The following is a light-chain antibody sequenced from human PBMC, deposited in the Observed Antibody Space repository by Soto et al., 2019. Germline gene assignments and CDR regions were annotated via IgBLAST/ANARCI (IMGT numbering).Light chain of an antibody. Sequence: DIVMTQSPDSLAVSLGERATINCMSSQSVLYSSNNKNYLAWYQQRPGQPPKLLIYWASTRESGVPERFSGSGSGTHFTLTVSRLQAEDVAVYYCQQYYSGPPYTFGQGTKLEIK. J-gene: IGKJ2*01. V-gene: IGKV4-1*01. CDR3: QQYYSGPPYT. CDR2: WAS. CDR1: QSVLYSSNNKNY.